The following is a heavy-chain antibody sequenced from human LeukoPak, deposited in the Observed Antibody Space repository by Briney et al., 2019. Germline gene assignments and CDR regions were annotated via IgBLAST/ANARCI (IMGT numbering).Heavy chain of an antibody. CDR2: INPNSGGT. J-gene: IGHJ3*02. CDR1: GYTFTGYY. Sequence: ASVKVSCKASGYTFTGYYMHWVRQAPGQGLEWMGWINPNSGGTNYAQKFQGRVTMTRDTSISTDYMELSRLRSDDTAVYYCARAEYYGSGSSTAFDIWGQGTMVTVSS. D-gene: IGHD3-10*01. V-gene: IGHV1-2*02. CDR3: ARAEYYGSGSSTAFDI.